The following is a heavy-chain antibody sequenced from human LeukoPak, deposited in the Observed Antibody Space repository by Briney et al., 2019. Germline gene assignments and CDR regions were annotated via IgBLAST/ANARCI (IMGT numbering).Heavy chain of an antibody. CDR3: ARRYGYYYMDV. J-gene: IGHJ6*03. D-gene: IGHD4-17*01. CDR2: IYYSGST. V-gene: IGHV4-59*12. Sequence: SETLSLTCTVSGGSINSYYWSWIRQPPGKGLEWIGSIYYSGSTYYNPSLKSRVTISVDTSKNQFSLKLSSVTAADTAVYYCARRYGYYYMDVWGKGTTVTVSS. CDR1: GGSINSYY.